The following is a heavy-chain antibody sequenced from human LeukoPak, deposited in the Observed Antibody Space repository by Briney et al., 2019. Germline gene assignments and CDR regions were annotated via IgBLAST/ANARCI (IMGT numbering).Heavy chain of an antibody. CDR3: AKGCSGSTTCYLIDY. CDR2: ISNDGNNK. V-gene: IGHV3-30*18. Sequence: PGGSLRLSCAASGFTFSSHGMHWVRQAPGKGLEWVAVISNDGNNKNYVDSVKGRFTISRDNSKNTLYLQMNSLRTEDTAVYYCAKGCSGSTTCYLIDYWGQGTLVAVSS. CDR1: GFTFSSHG. D-gene: IGHD2-2*01. J-gene: IGHJ4*02.